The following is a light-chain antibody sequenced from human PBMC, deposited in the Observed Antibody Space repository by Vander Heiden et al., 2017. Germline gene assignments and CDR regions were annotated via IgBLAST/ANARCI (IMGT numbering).Light chain of an antibody. V-gene: IGKV1-27*01. CDR2: TAS. J-gene: IGKJ1*01. CDR3: QKYNSAPWT. Sequence: DLRMTQSPSSLSASVGDRVTITCRASQGISNYLAWYQQKPGKLPRLLIYTASTLHSGVPSRCSGGGSGTDFTLTINSLQPEDVATYYCQKYNSAPWTFGQGTKVEIK. CDR1: QGISNY.